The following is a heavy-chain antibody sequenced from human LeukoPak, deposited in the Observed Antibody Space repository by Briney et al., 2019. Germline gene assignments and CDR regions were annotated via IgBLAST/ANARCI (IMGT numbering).Heavy chain of an antibody. J-gene: IGHJ6*04. CDR3: ARALTGVGDV. V-gene: IGHV3-64*01. D-gene: IGHD3-9*01. Sequence: GGSLRLSCAASGFTFSSYALHWVRQAPGKGLEYVSSITSNGGSTYYANSVKDRFTISRDNSKNTLYLQMGSLRTEDMAVYYCARALTGVGDVWGKGTTVTVSS. CDR2: ITSNGGST. CDR1: GFTFSSYA.